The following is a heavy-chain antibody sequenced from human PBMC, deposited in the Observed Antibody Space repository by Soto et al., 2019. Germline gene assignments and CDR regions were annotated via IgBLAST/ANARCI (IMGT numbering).Heavy chain of an antibody. Sequence: SLRLSCTASGFAFGDYAMSWFRQAPGKGLEWVGFIRSKAYGGTTEYAASVKGRFTISRDDSKSIAYLQMNSLKTEDTAVYYCTRVPGYSYGSYYYGMDVWGQGTTATVSS. V-gene: IGHV3-49*03. CDR3: TRVPGYSYGSYYYGMDV. J-gene: IGHJ6*02. CDR1: GFAFGDYA. D-gene: IGHD5-18*01. CDR2: IRSKAYGGTT.